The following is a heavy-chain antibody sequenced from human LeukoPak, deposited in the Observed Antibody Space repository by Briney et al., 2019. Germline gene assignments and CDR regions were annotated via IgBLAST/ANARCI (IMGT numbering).Heavy chain of an antibody. CDR2: IYHNGDT. D-gene: IGHD5-18*01. CDR3: ARDGYGPTDY. CDR1: GGSFSGPY. Sequence: SETLSLTCTVSGGSFSGPYWSWIRQTPGKGLEWIGYIYHNGDTRYNPSLKSRVTMSVGTSKNQFSLKLNSVTPADTAVYYCARDGYGPTDYWGKGSLVTVSS. V-gene: IGHV4-59*11. J-gene: IGHJ4*02.